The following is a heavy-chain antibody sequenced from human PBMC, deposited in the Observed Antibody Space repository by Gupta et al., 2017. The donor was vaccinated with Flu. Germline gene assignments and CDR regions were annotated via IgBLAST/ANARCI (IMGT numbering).Heavy chain of an antibody. Sequence: QVQLQQWGAGLLKPSETLSLTCAVYGGSFSGYYWSWIRQPPGKGLEWIGEINHSGSTNYNPSLKSRVTISVDTSKNQFSLKLSSVTAADTAVYYCARERVNYYGMDVWGQGTTVTVSS. J-gene: IGHJ6*02. D-gene: IGHD3-22*01. V-gene: IGHV4-34*01. CDR2: INHSGST. CDR3: ARERVNYYGMDV. CDR1: GGSFSGYY.